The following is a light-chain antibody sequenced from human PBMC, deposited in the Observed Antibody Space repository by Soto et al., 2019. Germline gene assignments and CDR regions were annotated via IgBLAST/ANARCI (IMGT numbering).Light chain of an antibody. V-gene: IGKV3-11*01. CDR3: QQRSKWPQT. J-gene: IGKJ1*01. CDR2: DAS. CDR1: RTVDSY. Sequence: DIVLTQSPATLSLSPGDRATLSCRASRTVDSYLAWYQQKPGQAPRLLIFDASKRATGIPPRFSGSGSGTDFTLTINSLEPEDFAIYYCQQRSKWPQTFGQGTKVEMK.